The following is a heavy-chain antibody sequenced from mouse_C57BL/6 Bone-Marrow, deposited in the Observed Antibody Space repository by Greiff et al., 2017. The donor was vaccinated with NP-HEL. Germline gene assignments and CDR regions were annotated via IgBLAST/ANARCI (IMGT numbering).Heavy chain of an antibody. J-gene: IGHJ4*01. CDR3: ARGGIGGNYVGSMDY. CDR1: GYTFTSYG. CDR2: IYPRSGNT. D-gene: IGHD1-1*02. V-gene: IGHV1-81*01. Sequence: VQLVESGAELVRPGASVKLSCKASGYTFTSYGMSWVKQRTGQGLEWIGEIYPRSGNTDSNEKFKGKATLTADKSSSTAYMELRSLTSEDSAVYFCARGGIGGNYVGSMDYWGQGTSVTVSS.